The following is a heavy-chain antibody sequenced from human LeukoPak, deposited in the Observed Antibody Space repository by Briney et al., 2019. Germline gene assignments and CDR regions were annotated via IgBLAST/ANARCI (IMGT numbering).Heavy chain of an antibody. V-gene: IGHV1-2*04. CDR3: ARGATAGRFSLRPSGAYYVDV. CDR2: INPNSGGT. Sequence: ASVKVSCKASGHTFTGHYMHWVRQAPGQGLEWMGWINPNSGGTNCAQKFQGWVTMTRDTSISTAYMELSRLRSDDTAVYYCARGATAGRFSLRPSGAYYVDVWGKGTTVTVSS. CDR1: GHTFTGHY. J-gene: IGHJ6*03. D-gene: IGHD6-13*01.